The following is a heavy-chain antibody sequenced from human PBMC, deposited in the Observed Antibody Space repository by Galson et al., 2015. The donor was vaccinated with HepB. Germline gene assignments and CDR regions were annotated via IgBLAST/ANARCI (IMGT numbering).Heavy chain of an antibody. CDR2: VSWNSGSI. J-gene: IGHJ1*01. CDR1: GFTFDDYA. V-gene: IGHV3-9*01. Sequence: SLRLSCAASGFTFDDYAMHWVRQAPGKGLGWVSGVSWNSGSIGYADSVKGRFTISRDNAKNSLYQQMNSLRAEDTALYYCAKDIYYDSSGYRVFQHWGQGTLVTVSS. CDR3: AKDIYYDSSGYRVFQH. D-gene: IGHD3-22*01.